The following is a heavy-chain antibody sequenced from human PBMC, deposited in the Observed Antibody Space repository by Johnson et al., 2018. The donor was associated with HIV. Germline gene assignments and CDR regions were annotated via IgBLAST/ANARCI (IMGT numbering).Heavy chain of an antibody. CDR1: GFTFSSYA. V-gene: IGHV3-23*04. CDR3: AKSPRFTIFGSDAFDI. CDR2: ISGSGGST. D-gene: IGHD3-3*01. J-gene: IGHJ3*02. Sequence: VQLVESGGGLVQPGGSLRLSCAASGFTFSSYAMSWVRQAPGKGLEWVSAISGSGGSTYYADSVKGRFTLSRDNSRNTLYLQMNSLRAEDTAVYYCAKSPRFTIFGSDAFDIWGQGTMVTVSS.